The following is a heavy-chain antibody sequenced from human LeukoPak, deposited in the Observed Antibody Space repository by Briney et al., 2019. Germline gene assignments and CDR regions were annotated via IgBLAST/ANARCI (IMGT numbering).Heavy chain of an antibody. CDR2: IQASGRT. V-gene: IGHV4-61*02. Sequence: SQTLSLTCSASGDSITSGSYFWSWVRQPAGKSLECIGRIQASGRTSYNPSLKSRVTIPMDTSKNQFSLKLSFVTAADTALYYCARGLSSAWEVQGYWGQGTLVTVSS. J-gene: IGHJ4*02. CDR3: ARGLSSAWEVQGY. D-gene: IGHD6-6*01. CDR1: GDSITSGSYF.